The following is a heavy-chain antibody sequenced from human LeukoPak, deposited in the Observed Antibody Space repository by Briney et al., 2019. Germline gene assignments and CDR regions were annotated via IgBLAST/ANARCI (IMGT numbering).Heavy chain of an antibody. CDR3: ARKDTLDAFDI. J-gene: IGHJ3*02. V-gene: IGHV3-21*01. Sequence: GGSLRLSCAASGFTFSSYSMNWVRQAPGKGLEWVSSISSSSSYIYYADSVKGRFAISRDNAKNSLYLQMNSLRAEDTAVYYCARKDTLDAFDIWGQGTMVTVSS. CDR1: GFTFSSYS. CDR2: ISSSSSYI.